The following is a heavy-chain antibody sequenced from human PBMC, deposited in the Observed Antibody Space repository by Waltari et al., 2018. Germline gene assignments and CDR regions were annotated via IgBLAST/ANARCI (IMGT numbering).Heavy chain of an antibody. D-gene: IGHD2-15*01. CDR1: GGSISSGGYY. J-gene: IGHJ4*02. Sequence: QVQLQESGPGLVKPSQTLSLTCTVSGGSISSGGYYWSWVRQHPGKGLEWIGYIYHSGSTYYNPSLKSRVTISVDRSKNQFSLKLSSVTAADTAVYYCARSRYCSGGSCYSPIDYWGQGTLVTVSS. CDR2: IYHSGST. V-gene: IGHV4-31*03. CDR3: ARSRYCSGGSCYSPIDY.